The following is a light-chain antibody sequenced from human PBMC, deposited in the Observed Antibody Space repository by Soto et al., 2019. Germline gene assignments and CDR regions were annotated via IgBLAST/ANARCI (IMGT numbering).Light chain of an antibody. V-gene: IGLV2-14*01. J-gene: IGLJ2*01. CDR3: SSYTSSSTVV. CDR2: DVS. CDR1: SSDVGGYNY. Sequence: QSVLTQPASVSGSPGQSITISCTGTSSDVGGYNYVSWYQQHPGKAPKLMIYDVSNRPSGVSNRFSSSKSGNTASLTISGFQAEDEADYYCSSYTSSSTVVFGGGTKLTVL.